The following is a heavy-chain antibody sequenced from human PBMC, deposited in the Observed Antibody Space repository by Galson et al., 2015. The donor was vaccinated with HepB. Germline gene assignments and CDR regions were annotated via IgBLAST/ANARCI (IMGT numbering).Heavy chain of an antibody. J-gene: IGHJ6*03. CDR1: GDSVSSNSAA. V-gene: IGHV6-1*01. CDR3: ARELEPRYYYYYYMDV. D-gene: IGHD1-1*01. Sequence: CAISGDSVSSNSAAWNWIRQSPSRGLGWLGRTYYRSKWYNDYAVSVKSRITINPDTSKNQFSLQLNSVTPEDTAVYYCARELEPRYYYYYYMDVWGKGTTVTVSS. CDR2: TYYRSKWYN.